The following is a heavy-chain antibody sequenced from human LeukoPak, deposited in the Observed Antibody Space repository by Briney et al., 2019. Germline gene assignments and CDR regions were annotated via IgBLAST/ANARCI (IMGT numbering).Heavy chain of an antibody. CDR1: GGSISSGGYY. V-gene: IGHV4-30-2*01. Sequence: KPSGTLSLTCTVSGGSISSGGYYWSWIRQPPGKGLEWIGYIYHSGSTYYNPSLKSRVTISVDRSKNQFSLKLSSVTAADTAVYYCARVSGFYYYYMDVWGKGTTVTVSS. J-gene: IGHJ6*03. CDR2: IYHSGST. CDR3: ARVSGFYYYYMDV.